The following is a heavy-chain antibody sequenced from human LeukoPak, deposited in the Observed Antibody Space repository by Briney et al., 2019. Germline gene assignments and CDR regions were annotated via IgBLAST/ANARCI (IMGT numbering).Heavy chain of an antibody. V-gene: IGHV1-46*01. CDR3: ALYSSTWY. D-gene: IGHD6-13*01. CDR2: INPTGGST. CDR1: GYTFTGYY. J-gene: IGHJ4*02. Sequence: GASVKVSCKASGYTFTGYYIHWVRQAPGQGLEWMGIINPTGGSTTYAQKFQGRVTMTRDTSTSTVFMEVNSLRSEDTAVYYCALYSSTWYWGQGTLVTVSS.